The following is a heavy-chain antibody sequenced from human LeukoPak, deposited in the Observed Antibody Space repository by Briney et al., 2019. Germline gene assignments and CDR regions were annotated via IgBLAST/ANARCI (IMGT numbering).Heavy chain of an antibody. Sequence: GESLKISFKGSGYRFTTYWIGWVRRMPGKGLEWMGIIYPGDSDTRYSPSFQGQVTISADKSITPASLQWSSLQASDTAMYYCARQADYNVLTGYHKGHLDYWGQGTLVTVSS. CDR1: GYRFTTYW. V-gene: IGHV5-51*01. CDR3: ARQADYNVLTGYHKGHLDY. CDR2: IYPGDSDT. D-gene: IGHD3-9*01. J-gene: IGHJ4*02.